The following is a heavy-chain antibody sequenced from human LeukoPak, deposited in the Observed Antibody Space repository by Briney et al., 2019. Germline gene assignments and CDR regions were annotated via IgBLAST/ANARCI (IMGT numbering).Heavy chain of an antibody. Sequence: GGSLRLSCAASRFAFNNYAMHWVRQAPGKGLEWVTAISYDENIEYYADSVKGRFTISRDNSKNTLYLQMNSLRAEDTAVYYCARDSYGMDVWGQGTTVTVFS. CDR1: RFAFNNYA. CDR3: ARDSYGMDV. CDR2: ISYDENIE. J-gene: IGHJ6*02. V-gene: IGHV3-30*04.